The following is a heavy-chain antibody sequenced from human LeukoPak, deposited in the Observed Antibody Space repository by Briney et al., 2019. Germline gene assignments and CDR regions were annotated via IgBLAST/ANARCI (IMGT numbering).Heavy chain of an antibody. CDR3: ARQQQWLPDY. V-gene: IGHV3-48*03. CDR2: ISSSGSTI. Sequence: GGSLRLSCAASGFTFSSYEMNWVRQAPGKGLEWVSYISSSGSTIYYADSVKGRFTISRDNAKNSLYLQMNSLRAEDTAVYYCARQQQWLPDYWGQGTLVTVSS. D-gene: IGHD6-19*01. CDR1: GFTFSSYE. J-gene: IGHJ4*02.